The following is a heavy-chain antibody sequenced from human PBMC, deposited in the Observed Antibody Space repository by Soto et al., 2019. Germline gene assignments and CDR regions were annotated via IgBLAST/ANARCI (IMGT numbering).Heavy chain of an antibody. CDR1: GYTFTSYD. V-gene: IGHV1-8*01. J-gene: IGHJ4*02. CDR2: MNPNTGNS. Sequence: ASVRVSCKASGYTFTSYDIYWVRQATGQGLEWMGWMNPNTGNSAYAQKFQGRVTVTSDTSINTVHMELSSLRSEDTAVYYCARRAETNGWNGFGADKYYFDFWGQGTLVTVSS. CDR3: ARRAETNGWNGFGADKYYFDF. D-gene: IGHD1-1*01.